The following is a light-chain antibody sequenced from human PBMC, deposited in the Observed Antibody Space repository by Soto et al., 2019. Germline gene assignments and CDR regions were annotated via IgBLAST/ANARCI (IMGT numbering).Light chain of an antibody. CDR1: SSNIGAGYD. CDR2: GNN. Sequence: QSVLTQPPSVSGAPGQRVTVSCTGSSSNIGAGYDVHWYQQLPGTAPKLLIYGNNNRPSGVPDRFSGSKSATSGSLTISGLQAEDEADYYCCSYAGSYIPYVFGTGTKVTVL. CDR3: CSYAGSYIPYV. V-gene: IGLV1-40*01. J-gene: IGLJ1*01.